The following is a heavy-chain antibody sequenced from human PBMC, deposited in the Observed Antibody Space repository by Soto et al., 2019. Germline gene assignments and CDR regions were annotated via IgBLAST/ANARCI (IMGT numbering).Heavy chain of an antibody. V-gene: IGHV1-2*04. CDR3: ARGHFYVFWSGPPRNVFDF. J-gene: IGHJ3*01. Sequence: ASVKVSCKASGGTFSSYAISWVRQAPGQGLEWMGWINPNSGGTNYAQKFQGWVTMTRDTSISTAYMELSRLRSDDTAVYYCARGHFYVFWSGPPRNVFDFWGQGTMVPVSS. D-gene: IGHD3-3*01. CDR2: INPNSGGT. CDR1: GGTFSSYA.